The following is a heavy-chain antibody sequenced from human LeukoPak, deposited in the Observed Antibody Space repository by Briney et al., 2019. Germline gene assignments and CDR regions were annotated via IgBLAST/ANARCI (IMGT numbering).Heavy chain of an antibody. D-gene: IGHD2/OR15-2a*01. V-gene: IGHV4-59*01. Sequence: PSETLSLTCTVSGGSISSYYWSWIRQPPGKGLEWIGYIHYSGSTHYNPSLKSRVTISVDTSKNQVSLKLRSVTAADTAVYYCVRDFFHWGQGTLVTVSS. J-gene: IGHJ4*02. CDR3: VRDFFH. CDR1: GGSISSYY. CDR2: IHYSGST.